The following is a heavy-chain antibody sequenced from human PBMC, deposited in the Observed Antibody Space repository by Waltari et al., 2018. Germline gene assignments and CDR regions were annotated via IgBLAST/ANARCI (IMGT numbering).Heavy chain of an antibody. V-gene: IGHV4-38-2*01. D-gene: IGHD2-15*01. CDR3: ARRGRLSSYLFDY. J-gene: IGHJ4*02. CDR1: GYSISGGDF. Sequence: QLHLQESGPGLLKPSETLSLTCAVSGYSISGGDFWGWIRQPPGKGLEWIGSIYPGGDTYFNPSLKSRVTISVDKSKNQYSLNLRSMTAADTAVYYCARRGRLSSYLFDYWGQGTLVTVSS. CDR2: IYPGGDT.